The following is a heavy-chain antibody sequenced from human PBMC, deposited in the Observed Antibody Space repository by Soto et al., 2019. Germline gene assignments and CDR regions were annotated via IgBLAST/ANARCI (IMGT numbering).Heavy chain of an antibody. CDR1: GGSISSGGYS. Sequence: SETLSLTCAVSGGSISSGGYSWSWIRQPPGKGLEWIGYIYYSGSTNYNPSLKSRVTISVDTSKNQFSLKLTSVTAADTAVYYCARRYGSAFDFWGQGTMVTVSS. J-gene: IGHJ3*01. CDR3: ARRYGSAFDF. V-gene: IGHV4-61*08. CDR2: IYYSGST. D-gene: IGHD3-10*01.